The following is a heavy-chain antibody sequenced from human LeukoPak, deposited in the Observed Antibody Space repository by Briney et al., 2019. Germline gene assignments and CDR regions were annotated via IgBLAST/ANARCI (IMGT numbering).Heavy chain of an antibody. CDR2: IIPIFGTA. CDR3: AREVKELVAYYYYGMDV. D-gene: IGHD6-6*01. CDR1: GGTFSSYA. V-gene: IGHV1-69*13. J-gene: IGHJ6*02. Sequence: SVKVSCKASGGTFSSYAISWVRQAPGQGLEWMGGIIPIFGTANYAQKFQGRVTITADESTSTAYMELSSLRSEDTAVYYCAREVKELVAYYYYGMDVWGQGTTVTVSS.